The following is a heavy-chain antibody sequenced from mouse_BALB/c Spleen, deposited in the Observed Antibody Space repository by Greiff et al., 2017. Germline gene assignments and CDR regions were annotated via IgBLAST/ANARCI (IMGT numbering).Heavy chain of an antibody. J-gene: IGHJ2*01. CDR2: ISSGSSTI. D-gene: IGHD4-1*01. Sequence: EVMLVESGGGLVQPGGSRKLSCAASGFTFSSFGMHWVRQAPEKGLEWVAYISSGSSTIYYADTVKGRFTISRDNPKNTLFLQMTSLRSEDTAMYYCARNWDLDYWGQGTTLTVSS. V-gene: IGHV5-17*02. CDR3: ARNWDLDY. CDR1: GFTFSSFG.